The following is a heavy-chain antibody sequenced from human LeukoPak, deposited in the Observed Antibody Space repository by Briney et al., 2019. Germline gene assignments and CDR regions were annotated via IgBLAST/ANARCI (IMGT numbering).Heavy chain of an antibody. J-gene: IGHJ3*02. CDR3: ARGGFLEWSNDAFDI. CDR1: GFTFSSYW. V-gene: IGHV3-7*05. CDR2: IKTDGSEK. D-gene: IGHD3-3*01. Sequence: GGSLRLSCEASGFTFSSYWMSWVRQAPGKGLEWVANIKTDGSEKYYVDSVKGRFTISRDNAKNSLYLQMNSLRAEDTAVYYCARGGFLEWSNDAFDIWGQGTMVTVSS.